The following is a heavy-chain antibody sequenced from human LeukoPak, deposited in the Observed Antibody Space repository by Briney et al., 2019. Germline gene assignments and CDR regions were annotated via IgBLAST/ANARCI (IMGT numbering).Heavy chain of an antibody. D-gene: IGHD3-22*01. J-gene: IGHJ3*02. CDR2: ISISGGST. CDR3: AKADSDTLYRNAFDI. CDR1: GFTFSSYG. V-gene: IGHV3-23*01. Sequence: GGSLRLSCAASGFTFSSYGMHWVRQAPGKGLEWVSGISISGGSTFYADPVKGRFTISRDNSKNTLSLQMNYLRVDDTAVFYCAKADSDTLYRNAFDIWGLGTMVTVSS.